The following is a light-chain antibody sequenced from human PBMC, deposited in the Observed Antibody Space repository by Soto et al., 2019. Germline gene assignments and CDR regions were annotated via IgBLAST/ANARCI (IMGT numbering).Light chain of an antibody. V-gene: IGKV4-1*01. CDR3: QQYLSTPPT. CDR1: QSLLANCNNKNC. Sequence: DIVMTQSPDSLAVSLGERATINCKSSQSLLANCNNKNCLAWYQHKPGQPPKMLILWASTRESGVPDRFSGSGSGTDFTLTISSLQAKDAAVYYCQQYLSTPPTFGQGTNLEIK. CDR2: WAS. J-gene: IGKJ2*01.